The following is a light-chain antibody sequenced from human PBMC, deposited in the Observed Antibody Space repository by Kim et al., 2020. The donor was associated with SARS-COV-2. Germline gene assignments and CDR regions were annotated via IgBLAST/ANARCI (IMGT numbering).Light chain of an antibody. J-gene: IGLJ2*01. CDR3: QVWDSSSDHRVV. CDR1: SIGSKS. V-gene: IGLV3-21*04. CDR2: YDS. Sequence: PGKTARVSCGGTSIGSKSVPCYQQKSGQAPVLVIYYDSDRPSGIPERFSGSNSGNTATLTISRVEAGDEADYYCQVWDSSSDHRVVFGGGTQLTVL.